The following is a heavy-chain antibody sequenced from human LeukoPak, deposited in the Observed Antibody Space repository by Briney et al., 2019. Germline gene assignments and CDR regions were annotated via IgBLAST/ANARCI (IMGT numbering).Heavy chain of an antibody. CDR2: TSSSGGTT. D-gene: IGHD3-3*01. Sequence: GGSLRLSCAASGFTFSSYAMSWVRQAPGKGLEWVSGTSSSGGTTFYADSVKGRFTISRDNSKNTPYLQMNSLRAEDTAVYYCAKDYDSNLYYFDYWGQGTLVTVSS. CDR3: AKDYDSNLYYFDY. CDR1: GFTFSSYA. V-gene: IGHV3-23*01. J-gene: IGHJ4*02.